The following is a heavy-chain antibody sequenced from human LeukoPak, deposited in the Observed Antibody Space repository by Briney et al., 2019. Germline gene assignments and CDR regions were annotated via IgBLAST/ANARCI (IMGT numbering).Heavy chain of an antibody. J-gene: IGHJ5*02. CDR1: GFAFSSNW. CDR2: IKGDGIST. Sequence: GGSLRLSCAASGFAFSSNWMHWVRHAPGQGLVWVSRIKGDGISTNYADSVKGRFTISRDNSKNTLYLQMNSLRAEDTAVYYCAKSWIFGVVPIPRWFDPWGQGTLVTVSS. V-gene: IGHV3-74*01. D-gene: IGHD3-3*01. CDR3: AKSWIFGVVPIPRWFDP.